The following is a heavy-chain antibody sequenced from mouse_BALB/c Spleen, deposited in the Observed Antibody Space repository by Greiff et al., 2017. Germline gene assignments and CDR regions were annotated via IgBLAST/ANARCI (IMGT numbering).Heavy chain of an antibody. CDR1: GFTFTDYY. Sequence: EVMLVESGGGLVQPGGSLRLSCATSGFTFTDYYMSWVRQPPGKALEWLGFIRNKANGYTTEYSASVKGRFTISRDNSQSILYLQMNTLRAEDSATYYCARVPHYYGSSYWYFDVWGAGTTVTVSA. V-gene: IGHV7-3*02. J-gene: IGHJ1*01. CDR3: ARVPHYYGSSYWYFDV. D-gene: IGHD1-1*01. CDR2: IRNKANGYTT.